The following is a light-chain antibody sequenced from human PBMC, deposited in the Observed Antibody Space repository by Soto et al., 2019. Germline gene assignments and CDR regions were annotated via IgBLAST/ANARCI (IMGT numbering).Light chain of an antibody. CDR1: QSISSW. V-gene: IGKV1-5*01. J-gene: IGKJ1*01. CDR2: DAS. CDR3: QQYNSYSRT. Sequence: DIQMTQSPSTLSASLGDRVTITCRASQSISSWLAWYQQKPGKAPKLLIYDASSLESGVPSRFSGSGYGTEFNLTISSLQPDDFATYYCQQYNSYSRTFGQGTKVDIK.